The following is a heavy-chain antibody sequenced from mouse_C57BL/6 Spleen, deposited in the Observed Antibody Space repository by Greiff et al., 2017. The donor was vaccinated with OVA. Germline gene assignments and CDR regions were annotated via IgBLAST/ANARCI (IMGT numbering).Heavy chain of an antibody. CDR1: GYAFSSSW. Sequence: QVQLQQSGPELVKPGASVKISCKASGYAFSSSWMNWVKQRPGKGLEWIGRIYPGDGDTNYNGKFKGKATLTADKSSSTAYMQLSSLTSEDSAVYCCAPYDGSSPFAYWGQGTLVTVSA. D-gene: IGHD1-1*01. J-gene: IGHJ3*01. CDR3: APYDGSSPFAY. CDR2: IYPGDGDT. V-gene: IGHV1-82*01.